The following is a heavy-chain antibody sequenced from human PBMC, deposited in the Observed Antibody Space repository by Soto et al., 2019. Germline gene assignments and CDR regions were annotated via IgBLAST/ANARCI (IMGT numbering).Heavy chain of an antibody. V-gene: IGHV4-30-4*01. D-gene: IGHD5-18*01. J-gene: IGHJ4*02. CDR1: GGSISSGDYY. CDR2: IYYSGST. Sequence: PSETLSLTCTVSGGSISSGDYYWSWIRQPPGKGLEWIGYIYYSGSTYYNPPLKSRVTISVDTSKNQFSLKLSSVTAADTAVYYCARVRIQRLYYFDYWGQGTLVTVSS. CDR3: ARVRIQRLYYFDY.